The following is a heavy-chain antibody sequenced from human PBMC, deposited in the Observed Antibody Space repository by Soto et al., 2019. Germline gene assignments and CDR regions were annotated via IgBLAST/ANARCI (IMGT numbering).Heavy chain of an antibody. CDR1: GGSIGSYY. D-gene: IGHD3-22*01. Sequence: SETLSLTCTVSGGSIGSYYWSWIRQPPGKGLEWIGYIYYSGSTNYNPSLKSRVTISVDTSKNQFSLKLSSVTAADTAVYYCARDPLRRTNYYDSSGPHDAFDIWGQGTMVTVSS. CDR2: IYYSGST. J-gene: IGHJ3*02. V-gene: IGHV4-59*01. CDR3: ARDPLRRTNYYDSSGPHDAFDI.